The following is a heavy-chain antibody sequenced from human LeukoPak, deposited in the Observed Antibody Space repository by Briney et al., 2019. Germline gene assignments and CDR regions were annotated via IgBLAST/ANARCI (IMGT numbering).Heavy chain of an antibody. D-gene: IGHD3-10*01. CDR2: IDTSGTYI. CDR3: ARGRSITLLRGVAMSDGFDI. CDR1: GFTFSSYS. Sequence: GGSLRLSCAASGFTFSSYSMNWVRQAPGKGLEWVSFIDTSGTYIYYGDSMKGRFSISRDNAKNSVSLQMNGRRAEDTAFYYCARGRSITLLRGVAMSDGFDIWGQGTMVTVSS. V-gene: IGHV3-21*01. J-gene: IGHJ3*02.